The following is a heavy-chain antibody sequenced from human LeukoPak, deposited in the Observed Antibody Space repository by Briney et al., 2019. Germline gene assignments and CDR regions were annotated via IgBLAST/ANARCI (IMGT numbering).Heavy chain of an antibody. CDR1: GYTFTSYY. CDR3: ATTSDYYDSSGXXXDY. J-gene: IGHJ4*02. Sequence: ASVKVSCKASGYTFTSYYMHWVRQAPGKGLEWMGGFDPEDGETIYAQKFQGRVTMTEDTSTDTAYMELSSLRSEDTAVYYCATTSDYYDSSGXXXDYWGQGTLVTVSS. CDR2: FDPEDGET. V-gene: IGHV1-24*01. D-gene: IGHD3-22*01.